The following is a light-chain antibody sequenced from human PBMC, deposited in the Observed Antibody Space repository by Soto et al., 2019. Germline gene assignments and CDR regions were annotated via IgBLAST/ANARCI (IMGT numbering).Light chain of an antibody. J-gene: IGKJ1*01. CDR3: KQCYDWPRT. V-gene: IGKV3-11*01. CDR2: YAS. Sequence: EIVLTQSPATLSLSPGERATLSCRASQSVRTSLAWYQQKPGQAPRLLIYYASNRAAGIPARFSGSVSGTDFTLTISSLEPEDFAVYYCKQCYDWPRTFGQGTKVEVK. CDR1: QSVRTS.